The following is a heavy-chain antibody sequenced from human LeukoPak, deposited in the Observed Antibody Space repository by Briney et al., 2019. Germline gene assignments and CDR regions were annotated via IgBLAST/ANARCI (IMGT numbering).Heavy chain of an antibody. J-gene: IGHJ4*02. CDR3: ATANNWNYALGY. D-gene: IGHD1-7*01. Sequence: ASVKVSCKAAGDTFIRYGITWVRQAPGQGLERMGWISTGNGNTNSGQKFQGRVTMTTDTSTGTAYMELRSLRSDDTAMYYCATANNWNYALGYWGQGTLVTVSS. V-gene: IGHV1-18*01. CDR1: GDTFIRYG. CDR2: ISTGNGNT.